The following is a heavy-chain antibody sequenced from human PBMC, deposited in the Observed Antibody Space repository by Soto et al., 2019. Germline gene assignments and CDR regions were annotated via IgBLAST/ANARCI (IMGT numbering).Heavy chain of an antibody. J-gene: IGHJ5*02. D-gene: IGHD6-19*01. CDR3: AREYYSGWYGFLGRDIWNNWFDP. CDR1: GGSFRNYA. Sequence: QVQLVQSGAEVKKPGSSVKVSCKASGGSFRNYAISWVRHAPGQGLEWMGGIIPIFNTPTYALNLHGRVTMAADEMTTTAYMELMSLKFEDTAIYYCAREYYSGWYGFLGRDIWNNWFDPWGQRTLVTVSS. V-gene: IGHV1-69*01. CDR2: IIPIFNTP.